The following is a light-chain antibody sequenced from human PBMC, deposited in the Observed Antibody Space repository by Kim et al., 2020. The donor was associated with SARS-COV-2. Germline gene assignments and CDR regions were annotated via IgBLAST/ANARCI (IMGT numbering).Light chain of an antibody. Sequence: DIQMTQSPSSLSASIGDRVTITCRASQAISNSLAWFQQKPGKAPKPLIYAASTLHSGVPSKFSGSGSGTDFTLTISSLQPDDFATYYCQQYHGYPRTFGQGTKVDIK. CDR2: AAS. CDR1: QAISNS. J-gene: IGKJ1*01. V-gene: IGKV1-16*02. CDR3: QQYHGYPRT.